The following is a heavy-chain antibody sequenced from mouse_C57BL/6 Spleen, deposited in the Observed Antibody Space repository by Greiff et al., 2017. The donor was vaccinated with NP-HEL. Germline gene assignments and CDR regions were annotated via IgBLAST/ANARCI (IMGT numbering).Heavy chain of an antibody. CDR3: ARGKGSWFAY. CDR2: IDPSDSYT. CDR1: GYTFTSYW. Sequence: VQLQQPGAELVRPGTSVKLSCKASGYTFTSYWMHWVKQRPGQGLEWIGEIDPSDSYTNYNQKFKGKATLTVDTSSSTAYMQLSSLTSEDSAVYYCARGKGSWFAYWGQGTLVTVSA. V-gene: IGHV1-59*01. J-gene: IGHJ3*01.